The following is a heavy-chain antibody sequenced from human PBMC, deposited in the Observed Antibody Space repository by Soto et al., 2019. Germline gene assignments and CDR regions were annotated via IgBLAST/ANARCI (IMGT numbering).Heavy chain of an antibody. Sequence: ASVKVSCKASGYTFTSYYMHWVRQAPGQGLEWMGIINPSGGSTSYAQKFQGRVTMTRDTSTSTVYMELSSLRSEDTAVYYCARDLVGFRYGSGSYSRYFDYWGQGTLVTVSS. V-gene: IGHV1-46*01. CDR1: GYTFTSYY. CDR2: INPSGGST. D-gene: IGHD3-10*01. J-gene: IGHJ4*02. CDR3: ARDLVGFRYGSGSYSRYFDY.